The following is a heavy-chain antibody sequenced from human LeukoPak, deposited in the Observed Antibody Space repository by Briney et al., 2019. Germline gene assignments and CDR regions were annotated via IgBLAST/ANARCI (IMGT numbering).Heavy chain of an antibody. CDR2: INPNSGGT. D-gene: IGHD1-26*01. CDR3: ARVNKEWELPDY. J-gene: IGHJ4*02. Sequence: ASVKVSCKASGYTFTSYAMNWVRQAPGQGLEWMGWINPNSGGTNYAQKFQGRVTMTRDTSISTAYMELSRLRSDDTAVYYCARVNKEWELPDYWGQGTLVTVSS. CDR1: GYTFTSYA. V-gene: IGHV1-2*02.